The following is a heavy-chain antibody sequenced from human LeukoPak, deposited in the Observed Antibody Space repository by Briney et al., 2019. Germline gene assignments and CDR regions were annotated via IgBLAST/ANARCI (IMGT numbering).Heavy chain of an antibody. CDR2: ISYDGSNK. D-gene: IGHD3-10*01. V-gene: IGHV3-30*04. J-gene: IGHJ4*02. CDR3: ARDPDGSGSYYTQFDY. CDR1: GFTFSSYA. Sequence: PGGSLRLSCAASGFTFSSYAMHWVRQAPGKGLEWVAVISYDGSNKYYADSVKGRFTISRDNSKNTLYLQMNSLRAEDTAVYYCARDPDGSGSYYTQFDYWGQGTLVTVSS.